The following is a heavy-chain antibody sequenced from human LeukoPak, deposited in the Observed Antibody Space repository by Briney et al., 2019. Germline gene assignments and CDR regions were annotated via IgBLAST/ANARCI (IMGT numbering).Heavy chain of an antibody. V-gene: IGHV4-30-2*06. CDR3: ARSPPVVTPYFDY. J-gene: IGHJ4*02. D-gene: IGHD4-23*01. CDR2: IYHSGST. CDR1: GDSISSSTYS. Sequence: SQTLSLTCTVSGDSISSSTYSWSWIRQSPGKGLEWIGYIYHSGSTYYNPSLKSRVTISVDRSKNQFSLKLSSVTAADTAVYYCARSPPVVTPYFDYWGQGTLVTVSS.